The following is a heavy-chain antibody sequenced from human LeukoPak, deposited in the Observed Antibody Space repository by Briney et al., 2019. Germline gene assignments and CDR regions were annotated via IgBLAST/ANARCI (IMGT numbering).Heavy chain of an antibody. J-gene: IGHJ6*02. CDR2: IYTGGYT. CDR1: GFTVTGNY. D-gene: IGHD3-3*01. V-gene: IGHV3-53*04. CDR3: ARESSIFGDYYGMDV. Sequence: GGSLRLSCAASGFTVTGNYMHWVRQAPGKGLEWVSVIYTGGYTYYADSVKGRFTISRHISENTVYLQMTSLRADDAAVYFCARESSIFGDYYGMDVWGQGTTVTVSS.